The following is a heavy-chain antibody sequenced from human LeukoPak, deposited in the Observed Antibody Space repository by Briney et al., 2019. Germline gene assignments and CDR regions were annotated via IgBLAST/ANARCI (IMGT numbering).Heavy chain of an antibody. CDR1: GFPFSNYW. CDR3: ARGYYSSSRFDS. J-gene: IGHJ4*02. CDR2: VNSDGSTT. D-gene: IGHD6-13*01. Sequence: PGGSQRLSCAASGFPFSNYWMHWVCQAPGKGLVWVSRVNSDGSTTNYADSVKGRFTISRDNAENTLYMRMNSLRPEDTAVYYCARGYYSSSRFDSWGQGTLVTASS. V-gene: IGHV3-74*01.